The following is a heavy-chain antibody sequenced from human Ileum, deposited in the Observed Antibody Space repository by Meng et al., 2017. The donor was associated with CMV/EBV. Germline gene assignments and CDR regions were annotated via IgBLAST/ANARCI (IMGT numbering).Heavy chain of an antibody. CDR3: ARGLPNYYYYGMDV. CDR2: TYHRSKWYN. V-gene: IGHV6-1*01. CDR1: GDSVSNNNAA. Sequence: SQTRSLTGAISGDSVSNNNAAWNWIRQSPSRGLEWLGRTYHRSKWYNDYAVSVKSRITISPDTSKNQFSLHLNSVTPEDTAVYYCARGLPNYYYYGMDVWGQGTTVTVSS. J-gene: IGHJ6*02. D-gene: IGHD4-11*01.